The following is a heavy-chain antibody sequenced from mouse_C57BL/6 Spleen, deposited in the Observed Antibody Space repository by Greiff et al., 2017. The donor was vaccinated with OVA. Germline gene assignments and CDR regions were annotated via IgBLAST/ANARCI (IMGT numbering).Heavy chain of an antibody. J-gene: IGHJ4*01. CDR2: IYPGSGNT. Sequence: QVQLQQSGPELVKPGASVKISCKASGYTFTDYYIHWVKQRPGQGLEWIGWIYPGSGNTKYNEKFKGKATLTVDTSSSTAYMQLSSLTSEAAAVYCCAREGNDGAMDYWGQGTSVTVSS. D-gene: IGHD2-2*01. CDR3: AREGNDGAMDY. V-gene: IGHV1-84*01. CDR1: GYTFTDYY.